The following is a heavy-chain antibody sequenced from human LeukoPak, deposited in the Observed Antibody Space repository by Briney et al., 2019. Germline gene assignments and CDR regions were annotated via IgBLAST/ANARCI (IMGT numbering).Heavy chain of an antibody. V-gene: IGHV4-59*06. Sequence: PSETLSLTCTVSGGSISSYYWSWIRQPAGKGLEWIGYIYYSGSTYYNPSLKSRVTISVDTSKNQFSLKLSSVTAADTAVYYCASTNSVVVAARYYFDYWGQGTLVTVSS. CDR2: IYYSGST. D-gene: IGHD2-15*01. CDR1: GGSISSYY. J-gene: IGHJ4*02. CDR3: ASTNSVVVAARYYFDY.